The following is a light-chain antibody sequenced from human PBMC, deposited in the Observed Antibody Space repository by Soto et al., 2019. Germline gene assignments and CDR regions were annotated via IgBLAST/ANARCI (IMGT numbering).Light chain of an antibody. V-gene: IGKV3-11*01. CDR2: DAS. CDR1: QSVSNNY. Sequence: IVLTQSPGTLSLSPWERATLSCRASQSVSNNYLAWYQQKPGQAPRLLIYDASNRATGVPARFSGSGSGTDFTLTISSLEPEDFAVYYCQQRRNWPLTFGGGTKVDIK. CDR3: QQRRNWPLT. J-gene: IGKJ4*01.